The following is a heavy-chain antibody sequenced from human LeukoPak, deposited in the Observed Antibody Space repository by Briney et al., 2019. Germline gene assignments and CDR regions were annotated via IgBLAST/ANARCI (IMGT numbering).Heavy chain of an antibody. CDR2: INHSVGT. CDR1: SGSFSGYY. D-gene: IGHD3-9*01. CDR3: ARGEDFERYYLAY. Sequence: SETLSLTCSVYSGSFSGYYWSWIRQPPGKGLEWIGEINHSVGTNYNPSLKSRVTMSLDTSKNQFSLKLTSVTAADTAVYFCARGEDFERYYLAYWGQGTLVTVSS. V-gene: IGHV4-34*01. J-gene: IGHJ4*02.